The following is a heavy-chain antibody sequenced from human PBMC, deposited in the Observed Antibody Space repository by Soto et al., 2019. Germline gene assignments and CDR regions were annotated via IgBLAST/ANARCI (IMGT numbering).Heavy chain of an antibody. CDR3: ARVWNRYYHDFWSGYPGNMVYFDY. CDR1: GGTFSSYA. CDR2: IIPIFGTA. J-gene: IGHJ4*02. V-gene: IGHV1-69*12. D-gene: IGHD3-3*01. Sequence: QVQLVQSGAEVKKPGSSVKVSCKASGGTFSSYAISWVRQAPGQGLEWMGGIIPIFGTANYAQKFQGRVTITADESTSTAYMELSSLRSEDTAVYYCARVWNRYYHDFWSGYPGNMVYFDYWGQGTLVTVSS.